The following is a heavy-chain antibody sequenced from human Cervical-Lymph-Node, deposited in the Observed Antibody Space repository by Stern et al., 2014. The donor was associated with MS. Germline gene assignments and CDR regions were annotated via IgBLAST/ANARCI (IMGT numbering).Heavy chain of an antibody. D-gene: IGHD1-7*01. CDR1: GGSISSPSYY. J-gene: IGHJ4*02. CDR3: ARAYWNCLDY. Sequence: QVQLQESGPGLLKPSQTLSLTCTVSGGSISSPSYYWSWIRQPAGKGLEWIGRIYASGSASYHPSLKSRVTISIDTSKTQFSLNRRSVTAADTAVYYCARAYWNCLDYWGQGSLVTVSS. V-gene: IGHV4-61*02. CDR2: IYASGSA.